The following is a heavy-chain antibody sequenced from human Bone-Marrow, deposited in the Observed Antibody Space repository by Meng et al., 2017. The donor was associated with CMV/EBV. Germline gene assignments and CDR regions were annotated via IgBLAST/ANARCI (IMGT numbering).Heavy chain of an antibody. CDR3: ARTPEYSSSSFIHYYYYGMDV. Sequence: SVKVSCKASGYTFMDYGITWVRQAPGQGLEWMGGIIPIFGTANYAQKFQGRVTITTDESTSTAYMELSSLRSEDTAVYYCARTPEYSSSSFIHYYYYGMDVWGQGTTVTVSS. J-gene: IGHJ6*02. CDR1: GYTFMDYG. D-gene: IGHD6-6*01. V-gene: IGHV1-69*05. CDR2: IIPIFGTA.